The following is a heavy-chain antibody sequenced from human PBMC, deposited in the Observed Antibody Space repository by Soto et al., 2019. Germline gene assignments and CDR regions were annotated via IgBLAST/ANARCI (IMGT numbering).Heavy chain of an antibody. CDR3: ARDRPGGNGAFDI. CDR2: IYYTGST. V-gene: IGHV4-31*03. Sequence: PSETLSLTCTVSGGSISSGGYYWSWIRQHPGKGLEWIGLIYYTGSTYYNPSLKSRVTISVDTSKNQFSLNLSSVTAADTAVYYCARDRPGGNGAFDIWGQGTMVTVSS. CDR1: GGSISSGGYY. D-gene: IGHD2-15*01. J-gene: IGHJ3*02.